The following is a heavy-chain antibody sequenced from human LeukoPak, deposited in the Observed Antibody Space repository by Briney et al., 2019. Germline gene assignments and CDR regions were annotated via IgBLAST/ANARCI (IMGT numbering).Heavy chain of an antibody. V-gene: IGHV3-23*01. CDR1: GFTFSSYA. D-gene: IGHD3-3*01. Sequence: GESLRLSCAASGFTFSSYAMSWVRQAPGKGLEWVSAISGSGGSTYYADSVKGRFTISRDNSKNTLYLQMNSLRAEDTAVYYCAKQTIFGVAKNLGGTIGAEFDYWGQGTLVTVSS. CDR3: AKQTIFGVAKNLGGTIGAEFDY. J-gene: IGHJ4*02. CDR2: ISGSGGST.